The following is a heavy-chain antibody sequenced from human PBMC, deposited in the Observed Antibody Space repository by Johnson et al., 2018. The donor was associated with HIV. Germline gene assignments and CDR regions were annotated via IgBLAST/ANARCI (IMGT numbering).Heavy chain of an antibody. CDR3: ARDRDPVREYHGGAFDI. CDR1: GFTFSSYA. CDR2: ISHDGSNK. V-gene: IGHV3-30*04. J-gene: IGHJ3*02. Sequence: QMLLVESGGGVVQPGRSLRLSCAASGFTFSSYAMHWVRQAPGKGLEWVAVISHDGSNKYYADSVKGRFTISRDSSKDTVYVQMNSLRGEDTADYYCARDRDPVREYHGGAFDIWGQGTVVTVSS. D-gene: IGHD2-2*01.